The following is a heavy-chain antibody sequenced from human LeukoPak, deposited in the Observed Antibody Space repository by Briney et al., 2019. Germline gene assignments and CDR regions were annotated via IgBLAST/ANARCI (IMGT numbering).Heavy chain of an antibody. V-gene: IGHV4-39*01. D-gene: IGHD2-2*01. CDR3: ARHWCSSTSCYSLFDY. J-gene: IGHJ4*02. Sequence: PSDTLSLTCTVSGGSISSSSYYWGWIRQPPGKGLEWIGSIDYSGSTSYNPSLKSRVTISVDTSKNQFSLKLNSVTAADTAVFYCARHWCSSTSCYSLFDYWGQGTLVTVSS. CDR2: IDYSGST. CDR1: GGSISSSSYY.